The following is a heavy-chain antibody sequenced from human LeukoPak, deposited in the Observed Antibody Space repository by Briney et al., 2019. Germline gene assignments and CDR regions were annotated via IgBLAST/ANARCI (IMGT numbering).Heavy chain of an antibody. CDR1: GFTVSSNY. CDR3: ASGVYCGGDCMGAFGI. V-gene: IGHV3-66*02. J-gene: IGHJ3*02. D-gene: IGHD2-21*02. Sequence: GGSLRLSCAASGFTVSSNYMSWVRQAPGKGLEWVSVIYSGGSTHYADSVKGRFTISRDNSKNTLYLQMNSLRAEDTAVYYCASGVYCGGDCMGAFGIWGQGTMVTVSS. CDR2: IYSGGST.